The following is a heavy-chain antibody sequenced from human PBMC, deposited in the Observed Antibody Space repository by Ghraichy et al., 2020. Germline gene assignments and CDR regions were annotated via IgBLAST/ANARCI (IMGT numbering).Heavy chain of an antibody. D-gene: IGHD3-10*01. CDR3: ARGYYYGSGSYYLGVDY. J-gene: IGHJ4*02. CDR1: GGTFSSYT. V-gene: IGHV1-69*02. CDR2: IIPILGIA. Sequence: SVKVSCKASGGTFSSYTISWVRQAPGQGLEWMGRIIPILGIANYAQKFHGRVTITADKSTSTAYMELSSLRSEDTAVYYCARGYYYGSGSYYLGVDYWGQGTLVTVSS.